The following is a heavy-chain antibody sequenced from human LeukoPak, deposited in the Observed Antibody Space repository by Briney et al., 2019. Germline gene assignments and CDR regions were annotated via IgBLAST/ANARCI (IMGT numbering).Heavy chain of an antibody. J-gene: IGHJ6*02. Sequence: GGSLRLSCAASGFTFSSSWMSWVRQAPGKGLEWVANIKQDGSEKYYVDSVKGRFTISRDNAKNSLYLQMNSLRAEDTAVYYCARGSTGAWGQGTTVTVSS. CDR1: GFTFSSSW. V-gene: IGHV3-7*05. CDR2: IKQDGSEK. CDR3: ARGSTGA.